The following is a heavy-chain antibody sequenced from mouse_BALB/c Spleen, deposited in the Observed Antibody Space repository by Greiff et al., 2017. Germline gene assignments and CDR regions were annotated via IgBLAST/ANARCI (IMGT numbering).Heavy chain of an antibody. D-gene: IGHD2-3*01. CDR1: GFTFSSYA. J-gene: IGHJ3*01. CDR2: ISSGGST. Sequence: EVMLVESGGGLVKPGGSLKLSCAASGFTFSSYAMSWVRQTPEKRLEWVASISSGGSTYYPDSVKGRFTISRDNARNILYLQMSSLRSEDTAMYYCARGYDGYLAWFAYWGQGTLVTVSA. V-gene: IGHV5-6-5*01. CDR3: ARGYDGYLAWFAY.